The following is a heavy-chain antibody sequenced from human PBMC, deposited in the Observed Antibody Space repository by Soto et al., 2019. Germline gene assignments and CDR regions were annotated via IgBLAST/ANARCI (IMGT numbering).Heavy chain of an antibody. CDR1: GFIFNNYA. J-gene: IGHJ4*02. Sequence: PGGSLRLSCTASGFIFNNYAMTWVRQAPGKGLEWVSTIRGSGATTHYADSVKGRFSISRDNPKNTVYLQMNSLRAGDTALYYCAKNRGSVAGAGFDYWAQGTLVTVSS. CDR3: AKNRGSVAGAGFDY. V-gene: IGHV3-23*01. CDR2: IRGSGATT. D-gene: IGHD6-19*01.